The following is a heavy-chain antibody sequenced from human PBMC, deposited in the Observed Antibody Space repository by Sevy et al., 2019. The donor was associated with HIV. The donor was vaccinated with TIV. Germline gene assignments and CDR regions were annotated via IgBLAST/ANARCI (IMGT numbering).Heavy chain of an antibody. CDR3: ARDPDILSGYPSHYFDY. D-gene: IGHD3-9*01. CDR2: IKEDGSQK. V-gene: IGHV3-7*01. J-gene: IGHJ4*02. CDR1: GFSFSKYW. Sequence: GGYLRLSCAASGFSFSKYWMSWVRQAPGKGLEWVANIKEDGSQKNYLESVKGRFTISRDNAKNLLYLQMNNLRADDTAMYYCARDPDILSGYPSHYFDYWGQGTLVTVSS.